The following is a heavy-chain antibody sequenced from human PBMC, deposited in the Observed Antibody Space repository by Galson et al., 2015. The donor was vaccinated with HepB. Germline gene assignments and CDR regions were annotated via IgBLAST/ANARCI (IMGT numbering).Heavy chain of an antibody. Sequence: SVKVSCKASGGTFSSYAISWVRQAPGQGLEWMGGIIPIFGTANYAQKFQGRVTITADESTSTAYMELSSLRSEDTAVYYCASVGGDRQQLVPPLSYYYYYIDVWGKGTTVTVSS. J-gene: IGHJ6*03. CDR3: ASVGGDRQQLVPPLSYYYYYIDV. D-gene: IGHD6-6*01. CDR1: GGTFSSYA. V-gene: IGHV1-69*13. CDR2: IIPIFGTA.